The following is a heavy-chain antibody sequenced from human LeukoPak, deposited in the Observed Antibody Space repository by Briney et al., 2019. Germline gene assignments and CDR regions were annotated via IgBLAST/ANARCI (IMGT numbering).Heavy chain of an antibody. V-gene: IGHV5-51*01. J-gene: IGHJ6*02. D-gene: IGHD3-10*01. CDR1: GYSFTSYW. Sequence: GESLKISCKGSGYSFTSYWIGWVRQMPGKGLEWMGIIYPGDSDTSYSPSFQGQVTISADKSISTAYLQWSSLKASDTAMYYCARLGYYYYGSGSLLYGMDVWGQGTTVTVSS. CDR2: IYPGDSDT. CDR3: ARLGYYYYGSGSLLYGMDV.